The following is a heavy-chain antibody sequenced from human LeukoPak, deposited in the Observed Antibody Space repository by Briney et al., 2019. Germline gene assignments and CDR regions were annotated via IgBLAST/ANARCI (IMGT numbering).Heavy chain of an antibody. CDR3: ARGEKRITIFGVVRDYYMDV. CDR2: ISGSGGST. CDR1: GFTFSSYA. V-gene: IGHV3-23*01. J-gene: IGHJ6*03. Sequence: GGSLRLSCAASGFTFSSYAMSWVRQAPGKGLEWVSAISGSGGSTYYADSVKGRFTISRDNSKNTLYLQMNSLRAEDTAVYYCARGEKRITIFGVVRDYYMDVWGKGTTVTVSS. D-gene: IGHD3-3*01.